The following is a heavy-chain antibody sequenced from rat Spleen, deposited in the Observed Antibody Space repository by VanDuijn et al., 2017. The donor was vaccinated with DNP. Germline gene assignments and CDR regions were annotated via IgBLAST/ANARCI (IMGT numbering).Heavy chain of an antibody. CDR1: GFTFTDFY. J-gene: IGHJ2*01. D-gene: IGHD1-11*01. V-gene: IGHV7-7*01. CDR2: IRNKANGYTT. Sequence: EVKLLESGGGLVQPGGSMRLSCAASGFTFTDFYMNWIRQPAGKAPEWLGFIRNKANGYTTEYNPSVKGRFTISRDNTQNMLYLQMNTLRAEDTATYYCARGGNYGGYLDYWGQGVMVTVSS. CDR3: ARGGNYGGYLDY.